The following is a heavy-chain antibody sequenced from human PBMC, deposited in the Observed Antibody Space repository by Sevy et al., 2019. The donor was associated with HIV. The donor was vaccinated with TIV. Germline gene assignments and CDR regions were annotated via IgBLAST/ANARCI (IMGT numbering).Heavy chain of an antibody. CDR2: IRSRAKTYAT. CDR1: GFTFTGST. V-gene: IGHV3-73*01. Sequence: GGSLRLSCAASGFTFTGSTMYWVRQASGKGLEWVARIRSRAKTYATAYAASVKGRFTISRDDSRNTAYLQMNSLKTEDTAMYYCSSQRTIAVAGDYFDYWGQGTLVTVS. J-gene: IGHJ4*02. CDR3: SSQRTIAVAGDYFDY. D-gene: IGHD6-19*01.